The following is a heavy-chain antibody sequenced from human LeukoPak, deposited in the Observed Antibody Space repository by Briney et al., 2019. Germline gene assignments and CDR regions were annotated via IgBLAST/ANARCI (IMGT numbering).Heavy chain of an antibody. J-gene: IGHJ4*02. CDR3: AKDQVTTVRGVMNY. CDR1: GFTFSSYA. D-gene: IGHD3-10*01. V-gene: IGHV3-23*01. CDR2: ISGSGGST. Sequence: HPGGSLRLSCAASGFTFSSYAMSWVRQAPGKGLEWVSGISGSGGSTYYADSVKGRFTISRDNSKNTLYLQMNSLRADDTAVYYRAKDQVTTVRGVMNYWGQGTLVTVSS.